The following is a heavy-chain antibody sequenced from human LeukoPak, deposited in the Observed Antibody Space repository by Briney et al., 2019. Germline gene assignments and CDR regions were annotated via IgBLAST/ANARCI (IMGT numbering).Heavy chain of an antibody. Sequence: PGGSLRLSCAASGFTFSSYAMSWVRRAPGKGLEWVSAISSSGGSTYYADSVKGRFTISRDKSKNTLYLQMNSLRVEDTALYYCARVIGGNYGGDYWGQGTLVTVSS. V-gene: IGHV3-23*01. J-gene: IGHJ4*02. CDR2: ISSSGGST. CDR3: ARVIGGNYGGDY. CDR1: GFTFSSYA. D-gene: IGHD4-23*01.